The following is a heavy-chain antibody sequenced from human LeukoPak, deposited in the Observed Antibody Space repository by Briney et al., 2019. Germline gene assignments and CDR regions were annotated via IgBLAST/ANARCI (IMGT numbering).Heavy chain of an antibody. J-gene: IGHJ3*02. CDR2: IYYSGST. Sequence: SETLSLTCAVSGGSISSYYWSWIRQPAGKGLEWIGYIYYSGSTNYNPSLKSRVTISVDTSKNQFSLKLSSVTAADTAVYYCARAGYSGSYRGAFDIWGQGTMVTVSS. CDR3: ARAGYSGSYRGAFDI. V-gene: IGHV4-59*01. CDR1: GGSISSYY. D-gene: IGHD1-26*01.